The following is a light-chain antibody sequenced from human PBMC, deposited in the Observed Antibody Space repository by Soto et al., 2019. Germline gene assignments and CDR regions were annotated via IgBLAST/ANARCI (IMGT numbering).Light chain of an antibody. CDR3: QQYGSSRT. CDR1: QSISRY. CDR2: GAS. V-gene: IGKV3-20*01. J-gene: IGKJ1*01. Sequence: VFSQSPGTLPLLPGARTTLSCRASQSISRYLAWYQQKPGQGPRLLIYGASSRATGTPDRFSGSGSGTDFTLTINRLEPEDFALYYCQQYGSSRTFGQGTKVDI.